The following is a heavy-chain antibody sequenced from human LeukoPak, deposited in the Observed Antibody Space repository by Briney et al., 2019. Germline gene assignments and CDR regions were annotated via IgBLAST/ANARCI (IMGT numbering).Heavy chain of an antibody. CDR1: GDSIGSYY. Sequence: SETLSLTCNVSGDSIGSYYWSWIRQTPGKGLQWMGYFHYIGGTNYNPSLKSRVTISVDTSKNQFSLKLTSVTAADTALYYCARHRGDAYTPYYFDQWGQGTLVTVSS. D-gene: IGHD5-24*01. CDR2: FHYIGGT. V-gene: IGHV4-59*08. CDR3: ARHRGDAYTPYYFDQ. J-gene: IGHJ4*02.